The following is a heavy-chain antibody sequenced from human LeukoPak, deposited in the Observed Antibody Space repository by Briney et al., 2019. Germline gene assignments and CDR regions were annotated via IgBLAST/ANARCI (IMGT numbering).Heavy chain of an antibody. CDR2: INHSGST. Sequence: SGTLCLSCAVYGVSFGGYYWSWVRQPPGKGLEWIGEINHSGSTNYNPSFKSRGIISVDTSKNQFSLTLSSVTAGGTAVYYCARGSTLGFGELGNWFDPWGQGTLVTVSS. J-gene: IGHJ5*02. CDR3: ARGSTLGFGELGNWFDP. V-gene: IGHV4-34*01. CDR1: GVSFGGYY. D-gene: IGHD3-10*01.